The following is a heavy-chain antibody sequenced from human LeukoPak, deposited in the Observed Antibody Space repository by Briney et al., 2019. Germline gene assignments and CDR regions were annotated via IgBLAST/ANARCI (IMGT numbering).Heavy chain of an antibody. CDR3: ARPSYYGSGNYPCDY. CDR2: ISSNSSSI. D-gene: IGHD3-10*01. J-gene: IGHJ4*02. CDR1: GLSLSTYS. V-gene: IGHV3-48*02. Sequence: PGWALPLSCAASGLSLSTYSMNWVRQAPWKGREWVSFISSNSSSIFYDDSVKVRLTISRDNAKNSLYLQMSSLRDEDTAGYYCARPSYYGSGNYPCDYWGQGTLVTVSS.